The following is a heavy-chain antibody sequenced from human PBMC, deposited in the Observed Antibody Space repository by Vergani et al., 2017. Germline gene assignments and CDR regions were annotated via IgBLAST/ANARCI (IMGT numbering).Heavy chain of an antibody. CDR2: IIPIFGTA. CDR1: GGTFSSYA. CDR3: ARVRRSSIAALLIGXFDP. D-gene: IGHD6-6*01. Sequence: QVQLVQSGAEVKKPGSSVKVSCKASGGTFSSYAISWVRQAPGQGLEWMGGIIPIFGTANYAQKFQGRVTITADKSTSTAYMELSSLRSEDTAVYYCARVRRSSIAALLIGXFDPWGQGTLVTVSS. V-gene: IGHV1-69*06. J-gene: IGHJ5*02.